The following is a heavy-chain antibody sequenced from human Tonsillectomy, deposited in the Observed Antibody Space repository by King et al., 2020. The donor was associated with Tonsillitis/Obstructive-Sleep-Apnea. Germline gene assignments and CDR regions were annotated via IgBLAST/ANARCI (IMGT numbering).Heavy chain of an antibody. Sequence: VQLVESGEGRSRLGGPWRPPGEPPGFASIGNRMTGVAQPPGKGLEGVQTINTENYIYYAGSVKGRLTISRDNAKNSLYLQMDSLGAEDTAVYYCARDSSGWSRDYWGQGTLVTVSS. CDR2: INTENYI. J-gene: IGHJ4*02. D-gene: IGHD6-19*01. V-gene: IGHV3-21*01. CDR1: GFASIGNR. CDR3: ARDSSGWSRDY.